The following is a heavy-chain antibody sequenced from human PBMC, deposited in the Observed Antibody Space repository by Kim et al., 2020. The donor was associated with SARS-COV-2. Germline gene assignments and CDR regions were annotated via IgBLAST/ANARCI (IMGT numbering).Heavy chain of an antibody. CDR3: VSHDYGAPVDY. Sequence: GGSLRLSCAASGFSFSSFGMHWVRQAPGKGLEWVAVISYDGSNKYYADSLKGRVTISRDNSKNTLYLQINSLRPADTALYYCVSHDYGAPVDYWGQGTLVTVSS. J-gene: IGHJ4*02. V-gene: IGHV3-30*03. D-gene: IGHD4-17*01. CDR1: GFSFSSFG. CDR2: ISYDGSNK.